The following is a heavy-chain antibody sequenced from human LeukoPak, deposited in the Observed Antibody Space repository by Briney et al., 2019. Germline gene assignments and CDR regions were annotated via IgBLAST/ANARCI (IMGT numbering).Heavy chain of an antibody. CDR3: ARQSGYPPYNWFDP. D-gene: IGHD3-22*01. Sequence: SETLSLTCTVSGGSISSYYWSWIRQPPGKGLEWIGYIYYSGSTNYNPSLKSRVTISVDMSKNQFSLKLSSVTAADTAVYYCARQSGYPPYNWFDPWGQGTLVTVSS. V-gene: IGHV4-59*08. J-gene: IGHJ5*02. CDR1: GGSISSYY. CDR2: IYYSGST.